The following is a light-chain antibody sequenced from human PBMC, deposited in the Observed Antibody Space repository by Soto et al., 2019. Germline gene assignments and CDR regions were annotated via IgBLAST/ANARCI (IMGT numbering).Light chain of an antibody. CDR3: QQAYINPRT. V-gene: IGKV1-39*01. CDR1: QNISVY. J-gene: IGKJ1*01. CDR2: AAS. Sequence: IQVTQSPSSLPASIGYKVTITCGTSQNISVYLNWYQQKPGKAPQVLIYAASTLQGGVPSRFSGSGSGTHFTFTIKRLENEDFATYDCQQAYINPRTFGQGTKVDIK.